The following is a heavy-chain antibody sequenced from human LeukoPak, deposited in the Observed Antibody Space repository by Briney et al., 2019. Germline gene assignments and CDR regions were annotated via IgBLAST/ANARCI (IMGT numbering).Heavy chain of an antibody. D-gene: IGHD3-22*01. CDR3: AKGHSSSWYKDWFDS. CDR2: ISGSGGST. J-gene: IGHJ5*01. Sequence: PGGSLRLSCAASGFTFSSYTMNWVRQAPGKGLEWVSAISGSGGSTYYADSVKGRFTISRDNSKNTLYLQMYSLRAEDTAVYYCAKGHSSSWYKDWFDSWGQGTLVTVSS. V-gene: IGHV3-23*01. CDR1: GFTFSSYT.